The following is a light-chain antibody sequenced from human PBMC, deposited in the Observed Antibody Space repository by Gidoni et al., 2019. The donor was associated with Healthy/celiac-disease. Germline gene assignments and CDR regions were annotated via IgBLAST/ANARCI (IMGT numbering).Light chain of an antibody. V-gene: IGKV4-1*01. CDR1: QSVLYSSNNKNY. Sequence: DIVMTQSPDSLAVSLGERATINCKSSQSVLYSSNNKNYLAWYQQKPGQPPKLPIYWASTRESGVPDRFSGSGSGTDFTLTISSLQAEDVAVYYCQQYYSTPCSFXQXTKLXIK. CDR2: WAS. CDR3: QQYYSTPCS. J-gene: IGKJ2*04.